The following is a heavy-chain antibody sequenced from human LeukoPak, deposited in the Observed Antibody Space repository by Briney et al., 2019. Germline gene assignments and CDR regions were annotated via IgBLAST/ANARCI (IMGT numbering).Heavy chain of an antibody. V-gene: IGHV3-30*02. CDR1: GFTFSSYG. Sequence: LSGGSLRLSCAASGFTFSSYGMHWVRQAPGKGLEWVAFIRYDGSNKYYADSVKGRFTISRDNSKNTLYLQMNSLRAEDTAVYYCAKAVYSSSWWGLDYWGQGTLVTVSS. D-gene: IGHD6-13*01. CDR3: AKAVYSSSWWGLDY. CDR2: IRYDGSNK. J-gene: IGHJ4*02.